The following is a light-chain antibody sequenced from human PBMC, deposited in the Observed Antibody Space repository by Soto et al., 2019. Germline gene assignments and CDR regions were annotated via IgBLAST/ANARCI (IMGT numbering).Light chain of an antibody. J-gene: IGKJ4*01. CDR2: DAS. CDR1: ENINTH. V-gene: IGKV3-11*01. Sequence: EIVLTQSPATLSLSPGERATLSCRASENINTHLAWYQQKPGQVPRLLMYDASNRATGIPARFSGRGSGTDFTLTISSLEPEDFAVYYCQQRRNWPITFGGGTKVEIK. CDR3: QQRRNWPIT.